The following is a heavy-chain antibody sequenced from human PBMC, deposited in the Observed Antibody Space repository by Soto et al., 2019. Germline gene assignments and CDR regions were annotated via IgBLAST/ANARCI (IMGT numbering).Heavy chain of an antibody. CDR2: TYYRSKWHN. V-gene: IGHV6-1*01. CDR3: ARGDHNGEYYYYYYGMDV. CDR1: GDSVSSNSAA. J-gene: IGHJ6*02. D-gene: IGHD2-8*01. Sequence: SQTLSLTCAISGDSVSSNSAAWNWIRQSPSRGLEWLGRTYYRSKWHNDYAVSVKSRITINPDTSKNQFSLQLNSVTPEDMAVYYCARGDHNGEYYYYYYGMDVWGQGTTVTVSS.